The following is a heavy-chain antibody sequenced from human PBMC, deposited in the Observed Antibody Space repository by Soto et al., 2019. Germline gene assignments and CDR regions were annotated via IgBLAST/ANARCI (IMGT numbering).Heavy chain of an antibody. Sequence: QVQLQESGPGLVKPSETLSLTCSVSGGSVSTDNHYWNWIRQPPGKGLEWIGYVYHSGSTNYNPSLKIRVPQSVGPAQDQFSLKLGFGTAGGPAVFYCARGVPFFFGPLGQGNPGHRLP. J-gene: IGHJ5*02. CDR2: VYHSGST. V-gene: IGHV4-61*01. D-gene: IGHD3-3*01. CDR3: ARGVPFFFGP. CDR1: GGSVSTDNHY.